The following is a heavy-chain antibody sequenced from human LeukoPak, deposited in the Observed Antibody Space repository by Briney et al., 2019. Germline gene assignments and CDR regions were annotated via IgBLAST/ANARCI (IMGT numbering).Heavy chain of an antibody. CDR1: GFTFSSYW. CDR3: WDLWPYYFDY. Sequence: PGGSLRLSCAASGFTFSSYWMSWVRQAPGKGLEWVANIKKDGSEKYYVDSVKGRFTISRDNSKNTLHLQLNSLYYCAIRVGASWDLWPYYFDYWGQGTLVTVSS. J-gene: IGHJ4*02. D-gene: IGHD1-26*01. V-gene: IGHV3-7*01. CDR2: IKKDGSEK.